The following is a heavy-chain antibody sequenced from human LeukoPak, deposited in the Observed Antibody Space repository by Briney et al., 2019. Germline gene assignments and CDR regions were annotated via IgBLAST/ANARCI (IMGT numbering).Heavy chain of an antibody. CDR2: IYPDDSDI. V-gene: IGHV5-51*01. CDR3: ARHYKQQLIDF. Sequence: GESLKISCKDSGYSFTDFWIGWVRQMPGKGLEWMGIIYPDDSDIRHSPSFEGQVTISADKSISTAYLQWSSLKASDTAIYYCARHYKQQLIDFWGPGTLVTVSS. D-gene: IGHD6-13*01. CDR1: GYSFTDFW. J-gene: IGHJ4*02.